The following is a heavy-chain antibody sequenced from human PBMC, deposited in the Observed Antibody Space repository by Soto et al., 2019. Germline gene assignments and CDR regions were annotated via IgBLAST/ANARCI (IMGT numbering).Heavy chain of an antibody. V-gene: IGHV3-30-3*01. CDR3: ARDRGGSGSYPKNYYYYGMDV. J-gene: IGHJ6*02. Sequence: PGGSLRLSCAASGFTFSSYAMHWVRQAPGKGLEWVAVISYDGSNKYYADSVKGRFTISRDNSKNTLYLQMNSLRAEDTAVYYCARDRGGSGSYPKNYYYYGMDVWGQGTTVTVSS. D-gene: IGHD1-26*01. CDR1: GFTFSSYA. CDR2: ISYDGSNK.